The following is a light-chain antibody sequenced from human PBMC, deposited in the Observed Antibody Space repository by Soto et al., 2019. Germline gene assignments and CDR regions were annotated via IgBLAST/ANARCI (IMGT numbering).Light chain of an antibody. Sequence: EIVLTQSPGTLSLSPGERATLSCRASQSVSSSYLAWYQQKPGQAPRLLIYGASSRATGIPDRFSGSGSGTDFTLPISRLEPEDFAVYYCKQYGSSPLTFGGGTKVEIK. CDR3: KQYGSSPLT. CDR2: GAS. CDR1: QSVSSSY. V-gene: IGKV3-20*01. J-gene: IGKJ4*02.